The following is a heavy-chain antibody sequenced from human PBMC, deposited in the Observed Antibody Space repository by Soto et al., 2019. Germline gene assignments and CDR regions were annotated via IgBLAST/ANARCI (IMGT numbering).Heavy chain of an antibody. V-gene: IGHV4-39*01. CDR3: ARLEGLATSSYYFDF. CDR2: IYSRGNA. CDR1: DDSINSDKYY. D-gene: IGHD6-6*01. Sequence: QLQLQESGPGLVKPSETLSLTCSVSDDSINSDKYYWGWIRQPPGKGLEWIGSIYSRGNAYYNPSPQTPVTISLDKSKSQFSLKLNSVTAADSAVYFCARLEGLATSSYYFDFGGPGALVTVSS. J-gene: IGHJ4*02.